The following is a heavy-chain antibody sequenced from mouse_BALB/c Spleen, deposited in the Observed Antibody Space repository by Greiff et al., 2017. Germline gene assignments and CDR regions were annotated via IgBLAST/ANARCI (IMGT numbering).Heavy chain of an antibody. CDR1: GYTFTSYW. CDR3: TRSPNYYGSSLYAMDY. J-gene: IGHJ4*01. Sequence: VQLQQPGAELVRPGASVKLSCKASGYTFTSYWINWVKQRPGQGLEWIGNIYPSDSYTNYNQKFKDKATLTVDKSSSTAYMQLSSPTSEDSAVYYCTRSPNYYGSSLYAMDYWGQGTSVTVSS. V-gene: IGHV1-69*02. CDR2: IYPSDSYT. D-gene: IGHD1-1*01.